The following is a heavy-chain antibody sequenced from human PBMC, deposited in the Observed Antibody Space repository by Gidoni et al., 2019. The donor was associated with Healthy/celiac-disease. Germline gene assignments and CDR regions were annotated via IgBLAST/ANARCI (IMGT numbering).Heavy chain of an antibody. Sequence: EVQLLESGGGLVQPGGSLRLSCAASGFTFSSYAMSWVRQAPGKGLEWVSAISGSGGSTYYADSVKGRFTISRDNSKNTLYLQMNSLRAEDTAVYYCAKKPGNGAAGRRGWFDPWGQGTLVTVSS. J-gene: IGHJ5*02. CDR3: AKKPGNGAAGRRGWFDP. CDR1: GFTFSSYA. D-gene: IGHD6-25*01. CDR2: ISGSGGST. V-gene: IGHV3-23*01.